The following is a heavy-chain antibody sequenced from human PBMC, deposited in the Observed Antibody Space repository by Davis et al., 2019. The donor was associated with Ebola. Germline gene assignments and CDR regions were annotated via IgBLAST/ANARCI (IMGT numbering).Heavy chain of an antibody. CDR3: ARTRYSSSGFDP. J-gene: IGHJ5*02. Sequence: SVKVSCKASGGTFSSYAISWVRQAPGQGLEWMGGIIPIFGTANYAQKFQGRVTITADKSTSTAYMELSSLRSEDTAVYYCARTRYSSSGFDPWGQGTLVTVSS. V-gene: IGHV1-69*06. CDR2: IIPIFGTA. D-gene: IGHD6-6*01. CDR1: GGTFSSYA.